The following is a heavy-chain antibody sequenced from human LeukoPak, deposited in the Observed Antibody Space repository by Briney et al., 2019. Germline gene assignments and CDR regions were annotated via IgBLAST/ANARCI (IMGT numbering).Heavy chain of an antibody. CDR2: INHSGST. D-gene: IGHD6-25*01. V-gene: IGHV4-34*01. CDR1: GGSFSGYY. J-gene: IGHJ5*02. Sequence: SETLSLTCAVYGGSFSGYYWSWIRQPPGKGLEWIGEINHSGSTNYNPSLKSRVTISVDKSKNPFSLKLSSVTAADTAVYYCARGGSIAAFYWFDPWGQGTLVTVSS. CDR3: ARGGSIAAFYWFDP.